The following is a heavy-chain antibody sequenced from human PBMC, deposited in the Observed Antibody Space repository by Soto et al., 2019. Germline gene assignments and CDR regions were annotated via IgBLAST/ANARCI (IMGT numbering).Heavy chain of an antibody. CDR2: ISAYNGNT. V-gene: IGHV1-18*01. CDR1: GYTFTSYG. J-gene: IGHJ3*02. D-gene: IGHD2-21*02. Sequence: QVQLVQSGAEVKKPGASVKVSCKASGYTFTSYGISWVRQAPGQGLEWMGWISAYNGNTNSAQKLQGRVTMTTDTSTSTAYIELRRLRSDDTAVYYCAREAYCGGDCYSGAFDIWGQGTMVTVSS. CDR3: AREAYCGGDCYSGAFDI.